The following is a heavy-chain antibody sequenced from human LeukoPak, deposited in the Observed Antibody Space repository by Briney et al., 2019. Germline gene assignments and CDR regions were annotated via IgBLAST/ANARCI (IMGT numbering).Heavy chain of an antibody. D-gene: IGHD1-26*01. J-gene: IGHJ3*02. CDR2: ISSSSSTI. Sequence: GGSLRLSCAASGFTFSSYSMNWVRQAPGKGLEWVSYISSSSSTIYYADSVKGRFTISRDNAKNSLYLQINSLRAEDTAVYYCARGGGSPQRYAFDIWGQGTMVTVSS. V-gene: IGHV3-48*01. CDR3: ARGGGSPQRYAFDI. CDR1: GFTFSSYS.